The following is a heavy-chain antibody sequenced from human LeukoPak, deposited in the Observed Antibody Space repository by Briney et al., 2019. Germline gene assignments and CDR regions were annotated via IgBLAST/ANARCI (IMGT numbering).Heavy chain of an antibody. V-gene: IGHV4-59*01. Sequence: SETLSLTCTVSGDSMSNFYWSWIRQSPGKGLEWLGYICFSGRTDYNPSLKSRLTISVDASQNQFFLKLDTVTTADTAIYFCARDASNGPRSNWFDPWGQGTLVTVSS. J-gene: IGHJ5*02. CDR2: ICFSGRT. CDR1: GDSMSNFY. D-gene: IGHD3-22*01. CDR3: ARDASNGPRSNWFDP.